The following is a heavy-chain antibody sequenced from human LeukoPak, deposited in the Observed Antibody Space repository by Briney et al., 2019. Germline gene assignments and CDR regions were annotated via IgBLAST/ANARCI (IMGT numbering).Heavy chain of an antibody. CDR1: GFPSGDYD. CDR3: TRGWRGPSIAALPDGAYYHYYYMRV. D-gene: IGHD6-6*01. V-gene: IGHV3-49*04. J-gene: IGHJ6*03. Sequence: PGRSLRLSCTASGFPSGDYDTSGDRQAPGKGLEWVGFIRSKAYGGTTEYAASVKGRFTISRDDSKSIAYLQMNSLKTEDTAVYYCTRGWRGPSIAALPDGAYYHYYYMRVWDKEPSVTVSS. CDR2: IRSKAYGGTT.